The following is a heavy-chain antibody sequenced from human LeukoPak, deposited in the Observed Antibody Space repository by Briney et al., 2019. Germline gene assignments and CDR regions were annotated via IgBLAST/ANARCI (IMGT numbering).Heavy chain of an antibody. Sequence: SETLSLTCAVYGGSFSDYFWGCIRERPGKGLWRIGEINHSGRTYYNPYLKSRVTISVDTSKNQFSLNLSSVTAADTAVYYCARDVVVVPAAIHYGMDVWGQGTTVTVSS. V-gene: IGHV4-34*01. D-gene: IGHD2-2*01. CDR2: INHSGRT. J-gene: IGHJ6*02. CDR3: ARDVVVVPAAIHYGMDV. CDR1: GGSFSDYF.